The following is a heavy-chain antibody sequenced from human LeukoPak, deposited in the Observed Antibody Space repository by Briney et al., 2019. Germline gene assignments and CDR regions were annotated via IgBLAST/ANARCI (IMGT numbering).Heavy chain of an antibody. Sequence: PGRSLRLSCAASGFTFDDYAMHWVRQAPGKGLEWVSGISWNSGSIGYADSVKGRFTISGDNAKNSLYLQMNSLRAEDTALYYCAKDTDYGDYFDYWGQGTLVTVSS. J-gene: IGHJ4*02. CDR3: AKDTDYGDYFDY. CDR2: ISWNSGSI. V-gene: IGHV3-9*01. D-gene: IGHD4-17*01. CDR1: GFTFDDYA.